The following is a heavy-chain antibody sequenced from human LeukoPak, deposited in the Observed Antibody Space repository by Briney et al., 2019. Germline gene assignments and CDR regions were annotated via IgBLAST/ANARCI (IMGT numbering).Heavy chain of an antibody. V-gene: IGHV4-61*08. CDR3: ARGRVVVVPAAINWFDP. CDR1: GASVSSDGYY. J-gene: IGHJ5*02. CDR2: INHSGST. D-gene: IGHD2-2*01. Sequence: PSETLSLTCTVSGASVSSDGYYWSWIRQPPGKGLEWIGEINHSGSTNYNPSLKSRVTISVDTSKNQFSLKLSSVTAADTAVYYCARGRVVVVPAAINWFDPWGQGTLVTVSS.